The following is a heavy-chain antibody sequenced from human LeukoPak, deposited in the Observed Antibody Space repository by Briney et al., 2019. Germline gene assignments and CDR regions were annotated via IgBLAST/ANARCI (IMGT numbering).Heavy chain of an antibody. J-gene: IGHJ4*02. CDR3: ANPWGGSYRTLFDY. D-gene: IGHD3-16*02. CDR1: GFTFSSYA. CDR2: ISGSGGST. Sequence: PGGSLRLSCAASGFTFSSYAMSWVRQAPGKGLEWVSAISGSGGSTYYADSVKGRFTISRDNSKNTLYLQMNSLRAEDTAVYYCANPWGGSYRTLFDYWGQGTLVTVSS. V-gene: IGHV3-23*01.